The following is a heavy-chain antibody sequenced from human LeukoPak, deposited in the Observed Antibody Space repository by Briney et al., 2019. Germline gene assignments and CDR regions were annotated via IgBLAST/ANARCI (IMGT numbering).Heavy chain of an antibody. Sequence: ASVKVSCKASGYTFTSYDINWVRQATGQGLEWMGWMNPNSGNTGYAQKFQGRVTMTRNTSISTAYMELSSLRSEDTAIYYCASGFRGQLGYFDYWGQGTLVTVSS. J-gene: IGHJ4*02. V-gene: IGHV1-8*01. CDR2: MNPNSGNT. CDR3: ASGFRGQLGYFDY. D-gene: IGHD1-1*01. CDR1: GYTFTSYD.